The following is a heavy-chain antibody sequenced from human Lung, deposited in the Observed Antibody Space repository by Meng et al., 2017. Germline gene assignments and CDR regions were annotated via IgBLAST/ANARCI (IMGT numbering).Heavy chain of an antibody. CDR3: VRGGQDQAYYDFWSGPFDP. Sequence: QGQVRGAGPGLVKPPGTLSLTCAVFGGSISSRNWWSWVRQSPGKGLEWIGEIYHSGRTNYNPSLESRVTISLDKSRNHFSLKVKSVTAADTAVYYCVRGGQDQAYYDFWSGPFDPWGQGTLVTVSS. CDR1: GGSISSRNW. J-gene: IGHJ5*02. D-gene: IGHD3-3*01. V-gene: IGHV4-4*03. CDR2: IYHSGRT.